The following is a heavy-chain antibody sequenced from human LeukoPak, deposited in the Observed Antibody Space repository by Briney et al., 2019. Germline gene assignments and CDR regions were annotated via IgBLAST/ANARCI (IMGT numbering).Heavy chain of an antibody. J-gene: IGHJ4*02. CDR2: IKSKTDGGTT. Sequence: PGGSLRLSCAASGFTFSNAWMSWVRQAPGKGLELVGRIKSKTDGGTTDYAAPVKGRFTISRDDSKNTLYLQMNSLKTEDTAVYYCTTDYYDSSGFDYWGQGTLVTVSS. CDR3: TTDYYDSSGFDY. D-gene: IGHD3-22*01. CDR1: GFTFSNAW. V-gene: IGHV3-15*01.